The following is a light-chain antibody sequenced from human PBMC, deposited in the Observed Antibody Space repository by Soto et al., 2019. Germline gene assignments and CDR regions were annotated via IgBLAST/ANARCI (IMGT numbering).Light chain of an antibody. CDR2: EVS. V-gene: IGLV2-14*01. CDR3: SSYTSSSTVV. CDR1: SSDVGGYNY. J-gene: IGLJ2*01. Sequence: QSALTQPASVSGSPGQSITISCTGTSSDVGGYNYVSWYQQHPGKAPKHMIYEVSNRPSRVSNRVSGSKSGNTASLTISGLQAEDEADYYCSSYTSSSTVVFGGGTKLTVL.